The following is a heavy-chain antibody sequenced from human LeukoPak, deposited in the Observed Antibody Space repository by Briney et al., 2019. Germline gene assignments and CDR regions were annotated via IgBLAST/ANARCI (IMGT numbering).Heavy chain of an antibody. D-gene: IGHD6-13*01. CDR3: ARLSRIATAAYYYYGMDV. CDR1: GGSISSYY. CDR2: INHSGST. J-gene: IGHJ6*02. V-gene: IGHV4-34*01. Sequence: SETLSLTCTVSGGSISSYYWSWIRQPPGKGLEWIGEINHSGSTNYNPSLKSRVTISVDTSKNQFSLKLSSVTAADTAVYYCARLSRIATAAYYYYGMDVWGQGTTVTVSS.